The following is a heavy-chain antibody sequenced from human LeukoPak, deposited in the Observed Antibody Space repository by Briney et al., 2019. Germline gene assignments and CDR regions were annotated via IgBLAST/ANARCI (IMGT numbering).Heavy chain of an antibody. D-gene: IGHD2-2*01. V-gene: IGHV3-21*01. Sequence: GGSLRLSCAASGFTFSSYSMNWVRQAPGKGLEWVSSISSSSSYIYYADSVKGRFTISRDNAKNSLYLQMNSLRAGDTAVYYCARVPGYCSSTSCYFGKRTDWYFDLWGRGTLVTVSS. CDR3: ARVPGYCSSTSCYFGKRTDWYFDL. CDR2: ISSSSSYI. CDR1: GFTFSSYS. J-gene: IGHJ2*01.